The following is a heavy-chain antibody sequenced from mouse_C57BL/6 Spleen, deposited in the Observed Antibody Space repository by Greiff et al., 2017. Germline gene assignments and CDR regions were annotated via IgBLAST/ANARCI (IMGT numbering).Heavy chain of an antibody. CDR3: ARHEEYDGYYPLGAMDY. V-gene: IGHV1-62-2*01. Sequence: VKLQESGAELVKPGASVKLSCKASGYTFTEYTIHWVKQRSGQGLEWIGWFYPGSGSIKYNEKFKDKATLTADKSSSTVYMELSRLTSEDSAVYFCARHEEYDGYYPLGAMDYWGQGTSVTVSS. J-gene: IGHJ4*01. CDR2: FYPGSGSI. D-gene: IGHD2-3*01. CDR1: GYTFTEYT.